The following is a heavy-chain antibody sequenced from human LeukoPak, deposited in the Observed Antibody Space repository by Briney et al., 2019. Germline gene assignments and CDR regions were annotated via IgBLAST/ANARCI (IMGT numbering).Heavy chain of an antibody. CDR1: GFTFSSYA. D-gene: IGHD3-10*01. V-gene: IGHV3-30*01. J-gene: IGHJ5*02. CDR2: ISYDGSNK. CDR3: AREPSYYGSRSDHYGWFDP. Sequence: PGGSLRLSCAASGFTFSSYAMHWVRQAPGKGLEWVAVISYDGSNKYYADSVKGRFTISRDNSKNTLYLQMNSLRAEDTAVYYCAREPSYYGSRSDHYGWFDPWGQGTLVTVSS.